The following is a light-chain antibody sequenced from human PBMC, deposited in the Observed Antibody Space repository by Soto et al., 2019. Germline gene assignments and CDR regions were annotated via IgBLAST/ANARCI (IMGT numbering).Light chain of an antibody. CDR2: DVS. CDR3: SSYTSSNTLYV. V-gene: IGLV2-14*01. J-gene: IGLJ1*01. Sequence: QSALTQPASVSGSPGQSIAISCTGTTSDVGDYNLVSWYQQHPGKAPKLMIYDVSNRPSGISDRFSASKSGNTASLTISGLQGEDEADYYCSSYTSSNTLYVFGTGTKVTVL. CDR1: TSDVGDYNL.